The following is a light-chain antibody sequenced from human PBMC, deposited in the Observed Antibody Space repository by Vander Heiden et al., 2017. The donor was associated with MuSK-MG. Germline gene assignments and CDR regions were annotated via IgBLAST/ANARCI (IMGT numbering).Light chain of an antibody. CDR2: GAS. V-gene: IGKV3-15*01. J-gene: IGKJ1*01. CDR1: QSVTSN. Sequence: EIVMTQSPATLSVSPGERATLSCGASQSVTSNLAWYQQKPGQAPRLLIYGASTRATGIPARFSGSGSGTEFTLTISSLQSEDFAVYYCQQHNNWPETFGQGTKVEIK. CDR3: QQHNNWPET.